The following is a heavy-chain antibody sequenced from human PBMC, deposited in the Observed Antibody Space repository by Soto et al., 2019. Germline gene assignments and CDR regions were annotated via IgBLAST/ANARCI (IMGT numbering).Heavy chain of an antibody. V-gene: IGHV1-18*01. Sequence: QVQLVQSGAEVKKPGASVKVSCKASGYTFTSYGISWVRQAPGQGLEWMGWISAYNGNTNYAQKLQGRVTMTTDTSTSTVYMELRSLRSDDTAVYYCARGIRGPPTISYYYGMDVWGQGTTVTVSS. CDR3: ARGIRGPPTISYYYGMDV. CDR1: GYTFTSYG. CDR2: ISAYNGNT. J-gene: IGHJ6*02. D-gene: IGHD3-3*01.